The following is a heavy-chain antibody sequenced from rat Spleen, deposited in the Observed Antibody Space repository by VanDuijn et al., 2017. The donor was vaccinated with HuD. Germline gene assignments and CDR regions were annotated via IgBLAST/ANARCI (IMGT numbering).Heavy chain of an antibody. D-gene: IGHD4-3*01. CDR3: KSPYNSGQRFPLAY. CDR1: GFTFSNYY. J-gene: IGHJ3*01. CDR2: ISTGGDNT. V-gene: IGHV5-27*01. Sequence: EVQLVESGGGLVQPGRSLKLSCAASGFTFSNYYMAWVRQAPTKGLEWVAYISTGGDNTYYRDSVKGRFTISRDDAKRPLYLQMDSLRSEDTATYYCKSPYNSGQRFPLAYWGQGTLVTVSS.